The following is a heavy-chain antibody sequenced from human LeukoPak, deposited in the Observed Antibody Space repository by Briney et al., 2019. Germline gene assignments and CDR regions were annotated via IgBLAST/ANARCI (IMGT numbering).Heavy chain of an antibody. Sequence: SETLSLTCTVSGGSISSSSYYWAWIRQPPGKGLEWIGSINYNGTTYYTPSLKSRVTISVDTSKNQFSLNVSSVSAADMAVYYCARLVSCSTSCYFGSWGQGTLVTVSS. V-gene: IGHV4-39*01. D-gene: IGHD2-2*01. J-gene: IGHJ5*02. CDR3: ARLVSCSTSCYFGS. CDR1: GGSISSSSYY. CDR2: INYNGTT.